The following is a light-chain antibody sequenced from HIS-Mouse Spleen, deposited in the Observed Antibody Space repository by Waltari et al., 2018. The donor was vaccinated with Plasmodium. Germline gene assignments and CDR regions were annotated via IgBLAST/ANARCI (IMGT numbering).Light chain of an antibody. CDR3: SSYAGSNNLV. CDR2: EFS. J-gene: IGLJ2*01. V-gene: IGLV2-8*01. Sequence: QSALPQPPSASGSPGQSVTISCTGPSSHVGGSNYVSWYQQHPGKAPTLMIYEFSKRPSGVPDRFSGSKSGNTASMTVSGLQAEDEADYYCSSYAGSNNLVFGGGTKLTVL. CDR1: SSHVGGSNY.